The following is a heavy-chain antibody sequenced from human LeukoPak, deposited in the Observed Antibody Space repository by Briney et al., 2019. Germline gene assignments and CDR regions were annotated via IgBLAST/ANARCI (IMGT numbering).Heavy chain of an antibody. J-gene: IGHJ5*02. CDR3: ARGFEYSSSWCPVYWFDP. CDR1: GYTFTSYG. CDR2: ISAYNGNT. V-gene: IGHV1-18*01. Sequence: ASVKVSCKASGYTFTSYGISWVRQAPGQGLEWMGWISAYNGNTNYAQKLQGRVTMTTDTSTSTAYMELRSLRSDDTAVYYCARGFEYSSSWCPVYWFDPWGQGTLVTVSS. D-gene: IGHD6-13*01.